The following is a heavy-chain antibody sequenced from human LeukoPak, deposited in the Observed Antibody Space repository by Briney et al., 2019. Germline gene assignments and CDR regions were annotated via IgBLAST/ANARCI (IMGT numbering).Heavy chain of an antibody. CDR1: GFTFSNYA. CDR2: IWFDGGNK. D-gene: IGHD4-23*01. J-gene: IGHJ4*02. Sequence: PGGSLRLSCAASGFTFSNYAMHWVRQTPGQGLEWVAIIWFDGGNKYYADSVKSRFTISRDNSKNTLYLQMNSLRADDTAVYFCARGYGGNSGYLDYWGQGTLITVSS. V-gene: IGHV3-33*01. CDR3: ARGYGGNSGYLDY.